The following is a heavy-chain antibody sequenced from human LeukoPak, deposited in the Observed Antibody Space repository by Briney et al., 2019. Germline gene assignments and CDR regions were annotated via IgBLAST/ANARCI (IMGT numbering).Heavy chain of an antibody. CDR1: GFTFSSYA. Sequence: GGSLRLSCAASGFTFSSYAMSWVRQAPGKGLEWVSAISGSGGSTYYADSVKGRFTISRDNSKNTLYLQMNSLRAEDTAVYYCAKDPYYYDSSGYYSSWGQGTLVTVSS. D-gene: IGHD3-22*01. CDR2: ISGSGGST. V-gene: IGHV3-23*01. CDR3: AKDPYYYDSSGYYSS. J-gene: IGHJ4*02.